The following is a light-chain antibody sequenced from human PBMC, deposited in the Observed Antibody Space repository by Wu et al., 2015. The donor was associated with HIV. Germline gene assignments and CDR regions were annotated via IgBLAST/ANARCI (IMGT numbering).Light chain of an antibody. CDR1: QSISSW. CDR3: QQYNDSSHYT. V-gene: IGKV1-5*03. Sequence: DIQMTQSPSILSASIGDRVTITCRASQSISSWLAWYQQKPRKAPKLLIYKASSLESGVPSRFSGSGSGTEFTLTISSLQPDDFATYYCQQYNDSSHYTFGQGTKVEI. CDR2: KAS. J-gene: IGKJ2*01.